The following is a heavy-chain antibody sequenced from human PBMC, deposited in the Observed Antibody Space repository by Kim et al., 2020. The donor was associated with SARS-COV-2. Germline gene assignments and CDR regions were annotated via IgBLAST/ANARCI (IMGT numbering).Heavy chain of an antibody. J-gene: IGHJ2*01. D-gene: IGHD5-12*01. CDR3: ARGLKEYSGYDTHWYFDL. V-gene: IGHV1-3*01. CDR2: INAGNGNT. Sequence: ASVKVSCKASGYTFTSYAMHWVRQAPGQRLEWMGWINAGNGNTKYSQKFQGRVTITRDTSASTAYMELSSLRSEDTAVYYCARGLKEYSGYDTHWYFDLWGRGTLVAVSS. CDR1: GYTFTSYA.